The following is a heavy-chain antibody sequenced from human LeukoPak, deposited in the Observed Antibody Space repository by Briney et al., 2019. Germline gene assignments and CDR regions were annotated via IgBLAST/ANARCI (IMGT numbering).Heavy chain of an antibody. J-gene: IGHJ6*02. CDR1: GFTFSSYG. CDR3: AKDGERAVVTSLRYYYGMDV. CDR2: ISYDGSNK. D-gene: IGHD2-21*02. V-gene: IGHV3-30*18. Sequence: GGSLRLSCAASGFTFSSYGMHWVRQAPGKGLEWVAVISYDGSNKYYADSVKGRFTISRDNSKNTLYLQMNSLRAEDTAVYYCAKDGERAVVTSLRYYYGMDVWGQGTTVTVSS.